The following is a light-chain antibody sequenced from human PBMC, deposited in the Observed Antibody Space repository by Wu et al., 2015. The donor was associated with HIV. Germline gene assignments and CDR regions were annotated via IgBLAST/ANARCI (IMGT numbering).Light chain of an antibody. Sequence: MTQSPATLSVSPGERATLSCRASQSVSSNLAWYQQKPGKLPELLIYAASTLQSGVPSRFSGSGSGTDFTLSISSLQPEDVATYYCQKYDRAPYTFGQGTKLEIK. J-gene: IGKJ2*01. CDR3: QKYDRAPYT. CDR2: AAS. CDR1: QSVSSN. V-gene: IGKV1-27*01.